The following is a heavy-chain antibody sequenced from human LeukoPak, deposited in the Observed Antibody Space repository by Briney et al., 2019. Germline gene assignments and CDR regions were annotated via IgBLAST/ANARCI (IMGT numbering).Heavy chain of an antibody. CDR1: GFXFRNYA. Sequence: GGSLRLSCAASGFXFRNYAIYWARQAPGKGLEWVAFTNYDGSDRCYADSVKGRFTVSRDNPKNTLYLQMNSLRTEDTAVYYCAKDLPDRYSLEYWGQGTMVTVPS. J-gene: IGHJ4*02. CDR2: TNYDGSDR. D-gene: IGHD2-15*01. CDR3: AKDLPDRYSLEY. V-gene: IGHV3-30*02.